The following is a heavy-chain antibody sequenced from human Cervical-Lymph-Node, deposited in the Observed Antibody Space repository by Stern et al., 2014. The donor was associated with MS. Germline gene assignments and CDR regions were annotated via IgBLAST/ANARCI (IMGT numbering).Heavy chain of an antibody. CDR1: GFIFNYYG. J-gene: IGHJ4*02. Sequence: VQLEESGGGVVQPGRSLRLSCAASGFIFNYYGMYWVRQAPGKGLQWVAVISNDGSTRDYADSVKGRFTISRDNSENTVFLQMNSLRVEDTGVYYCASRYDYGDYIYWGQGTLVTVSS. CDR3: ASRYDYGDYIY. CDR2: ISNDGSTR. V-gene: IGHV3-30*03. D-gene: IGHD4-17*01.